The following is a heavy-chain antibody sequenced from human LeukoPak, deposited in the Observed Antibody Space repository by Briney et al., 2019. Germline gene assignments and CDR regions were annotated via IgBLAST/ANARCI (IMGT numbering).Heavy chain of an antibody. J-gene: IGHJ4*02. D-gene: IGHD2-21*01. CDR2: LNPNNDYT. CDR3: AVAPGDY. CDR1: GYTVTGYY. V-gene: IGHV1-2*02. Sequence: GASVKVSCTTSGYTVTGYYIHWVRQAPGQGLEWMGWLNPNNDYTYYAPKFQGRVTLTRDTSISTVYMELNRLTSDDTALYYCAVAPGDYWGQGTLVSVSA.